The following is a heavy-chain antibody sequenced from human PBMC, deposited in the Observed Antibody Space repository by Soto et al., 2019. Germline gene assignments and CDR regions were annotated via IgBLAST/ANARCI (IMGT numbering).Heavy chain of an antibody. V-gene: IGHV5-10-1*01. CDR1: GYSFASQW. Sequence: PGESLKISCKVSGYSFASQWISWVRQVPGKGQEWMGRIDLSESYTTYNPSFQGHVTFSADKSITTAYLQWRSLEASATAIYYCATQGHTTYYLGYCGEGILVTVSS. J-gene: IGHJ4*02. CDR3: ATQGHTTYYLGY. CDR2: IDLSESYT.